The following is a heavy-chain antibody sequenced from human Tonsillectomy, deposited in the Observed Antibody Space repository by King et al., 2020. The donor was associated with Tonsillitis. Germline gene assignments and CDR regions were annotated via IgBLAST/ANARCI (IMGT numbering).Heavy chain of an antibody. J-gene: IGHJ5*02. CDR1: GDSINSVTYY. CDR3: VVWWPVLARVASCRSNRLHP. V-gene: IGHV4-39*01. Sequence: QLQLQESGPGLVKPSETLSLTCTVSGDSINSVTYYWGWIRQPPGKGLEWIGGIHYTGTAYYNPSLKSRVTISVDASRNQFFLHLIAVTAADTAVYYCVVWWPVLARVASCRSNRLHPGGQGPLVTVPP. CDR2: IHYTGTA. D-gene: IGHD1-26*01.